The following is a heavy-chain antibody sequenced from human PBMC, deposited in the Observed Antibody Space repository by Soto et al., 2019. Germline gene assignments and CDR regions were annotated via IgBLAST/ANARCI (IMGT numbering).Heavy chain of an antibody. D-gene: IGHD5-12*01. V-gene: IGHV3-30-3*02. Sequence: HPGGSLRLSCAASGFTFTSYAMHWVRQAPGEGLEWVAVISYGGSNKYYADSVKGRFTVSRDNSKNTLYLQMSSLSADDTAVYYCVKSRGGNNFDFFDWGQGALVTAPQ. CDR2: ISYGGSNK. CDR1: GFTFTSYA. J-gene: IGHJ4*02. CDR3: VKSRGGNNFDFFD.